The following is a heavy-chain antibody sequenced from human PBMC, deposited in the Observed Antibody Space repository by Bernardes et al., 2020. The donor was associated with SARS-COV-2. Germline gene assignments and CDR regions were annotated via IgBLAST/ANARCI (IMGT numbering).Heavy chain of an antibody. Sequence: SGPTLVKPTQTLTLTCSFSGFSLSTRRLGVGWIRQPPGKALEWLAVIYWDDDKRYSPSLNSRLTITKDTSKNQVVLTMTNMDPVDTATYYCARVEITFGGVSGLDAFDIWGQGTLVTVSS. CDR3: ARVEITFGGVSGLDAFDI. CDR2: IYWDDDK. J-gene: IGHJ3*02. CDR1: GFSLSTRRLG. V-gene: IGHV2-5*02. D-gene: IGHD3-16*01.